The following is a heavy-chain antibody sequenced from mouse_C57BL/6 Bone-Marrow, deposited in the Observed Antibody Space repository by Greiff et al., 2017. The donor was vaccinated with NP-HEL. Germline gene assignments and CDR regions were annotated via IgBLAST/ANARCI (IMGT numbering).Heavy chain of an antibody. CDR1: GFTFSSYT. CDR3: ARRDYDPFAY. D-gene: IGHD2-4*01. J-gene: IGHJ3*01. CDR2: ISGGGGNT. V-gene: IGHV5-9*01. Sequence: DVMLVESGGGLVKPGGSLKLSCAASGFTFSSYTMSWVRQTPEKRLEWVATISGGGGNTYYPDSVKGRFTISRDNAKNTLYLQMSSLRSEDTALYYCARRDYDPFAYWGQGTLVTVSA.